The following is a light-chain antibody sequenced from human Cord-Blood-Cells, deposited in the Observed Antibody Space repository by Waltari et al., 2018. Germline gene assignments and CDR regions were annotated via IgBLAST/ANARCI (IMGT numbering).Light chain of an antibody. CDR2: DVS. V-gene: IGLV2-14*02. Sequence: QSALTQPASVSGSPGQSITISCTGTSSDVGSYNLVSWYQQHPGKAPKPMIYDVSNRPSGFSTRVAGSKAGNTASLTISGLQAEDEADYYCSSYTSSSTPVVFGGGTKLTVL. CDR1: SSDVGSYNL. J-gene: IGLJ2*01. CDR3: SSYTSSSTPVV.